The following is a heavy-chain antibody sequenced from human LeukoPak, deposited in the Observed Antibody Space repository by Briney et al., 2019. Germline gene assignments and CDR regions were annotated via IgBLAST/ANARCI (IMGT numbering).Heavy chain of an antibody. CDR2: IYPGDSDT. CDR1: GYSFTSYW. CDR3: ARGDYVPYYYMDV. Sequence: GESLKISRKGSGYSFTSYWIGWVRQMPGKGLEWMRIIYPGDSDTRYSPSFQGQVTISADKSISTAYLQWSSLKASDTAMYYCARGDYVPYYYMDVWGKGTTVTVSS. V-gene: IGHV5-51*01. D-gene: IGHD3-16*01. J-gene: IGHJ6*03.